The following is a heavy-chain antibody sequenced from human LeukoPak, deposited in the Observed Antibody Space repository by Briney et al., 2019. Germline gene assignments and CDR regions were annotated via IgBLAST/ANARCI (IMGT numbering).Heavy chain of an antibody. CDR3: AGGKQWLAFDY. V-gene: IGHV4-59*01. Sequence: SEALSLTCTVSSGSISSYYWSWIRQPPGKGLEWIGYIYYSGSTNYNPSLKSRVTISVDTSKNQFSLKLSSVTAADTAVYYCAGGKQWLAFDYWGQGTLVTVSS. CDR2: IYYSGST. D-gene: IGHD6-19*01. CDR1: SGSISSYY. J-gene: IGHJ4*02.